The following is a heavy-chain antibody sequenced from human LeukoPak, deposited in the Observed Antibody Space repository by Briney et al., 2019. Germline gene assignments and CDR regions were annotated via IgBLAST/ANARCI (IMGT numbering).Heavy chain of an antibody. J-gene: IGHJ5*02. CDR2: ISSSSSSYI. D-gene: IGHD3-3*01. V-gene: IGHV3-21*01. CDR3: ARDSPLGVFIAMFDP. Sequence: PGGSLRLSCAASGFTFSSYSMNWVRQAPGKGLEWVSSISSSSSSYIYYADSVKGRFTISRDNAKNSLYLQMNSLRAEDTAVYYCARDSPLGVFIAMFDPWGQGTLVTVSS. CDR1: GFTFSSYS.